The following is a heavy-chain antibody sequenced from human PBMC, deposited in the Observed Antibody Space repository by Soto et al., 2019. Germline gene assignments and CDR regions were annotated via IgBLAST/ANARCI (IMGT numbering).Heavy chain of an antibody. CDR1: GGSISSYY. J-gene: IGHJ4*02. V-gene: IGHV4-59*12. CDR2: IYYSGST. D-gene: IGHD3-10*01. Sequence: QVQLQESGPGLVKPSETLSLTCTVSGGSISSYYWSWIRQPPGKGLEWIGYIYYSGSTNDNPPLKNRVTISVDTSKHQLPLKPSCVTAADTAVYYCARGGGMVTERHFDYWGQGTLVTVSS. CDR3: ARGGGMVTERHFDY.